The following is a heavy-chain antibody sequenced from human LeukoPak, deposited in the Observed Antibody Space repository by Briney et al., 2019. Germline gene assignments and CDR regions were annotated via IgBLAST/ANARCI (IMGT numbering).Heavy chain of an antibody. CDR2: IYNSGST. D-gene: IGHD3-9*01. CDR3: ARGSYDILTGYSSFGEY. CDR1: GGSISSYY. J-gene: IGHJ4*02. V-gene: IGHV4-4*07. Sequence: SETLSLTCTVSGGSISSYYWSWIRQPAGKGLEWIGHIYNSGSTNYNPSLKGRVTMSVATSKNQFSLHLSSVTAADTGVFYCARGSYDILTGYSSFGEYWGQGTLVTVSS.